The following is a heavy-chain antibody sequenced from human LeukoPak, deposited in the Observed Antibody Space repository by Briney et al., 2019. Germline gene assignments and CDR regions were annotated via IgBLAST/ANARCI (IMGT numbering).Heavy chain of an antibody. V-gene: IGHV1-8*01. CDR3: VRTPPNWGFDY. J-gene: IGHJ4*02. CDR2: MSPNSGDT. D-gene: IGHD7-27*01. CDR1: GYTFTTHD. Sequence: ASVNVSFTASGYTFTTHDINWVRQATGQGLEWLGWMSPNSGDTGYAQKFQGRVTMTSDSSISTAYMELSSLRSEDTAIYYCVRTPPNWGFDYWGQGTLVTVSS.